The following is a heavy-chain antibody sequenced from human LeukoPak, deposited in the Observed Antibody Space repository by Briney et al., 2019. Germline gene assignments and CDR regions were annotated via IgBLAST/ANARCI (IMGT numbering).Heavy chain of an antibody. J-gene: IGHJ4*02. CDR1: GFTFSRFW. CDR2: IISDGSST. CDR3: ARELGATFDY. Sequence: GGSLRLSCAASGFTFSRFWRHWVRQAPGKGRERVSRIISDGSSTTSADSVKGRFTRSRDNAKTTLYLQTNSLRAEATAVSYCARELGATFDYWGQGTLVTVSS. D-gene: IGHD1-26*01. V-gene: IGHV3-74*03.